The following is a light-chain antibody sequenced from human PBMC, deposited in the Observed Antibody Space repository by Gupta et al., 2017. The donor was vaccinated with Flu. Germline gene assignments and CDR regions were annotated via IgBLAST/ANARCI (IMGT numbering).Light chain of an antibody. J-gene: IGLJ3*02. Sequence: QSALTPPASVSGSPGQSITISCAGTSIDVESYNLVSWYQQHPGKAPRLMIYEVSKRPSGASDRFSGSKSANTASLTISGLRAEDEADYYCCAYAGSSYVAFGGGTKVTVL. CDR3: CAYAGSSYVA. CDR1: SIDVESYNL. V-gene: IGLV2-23*02. CDR2: EVS.